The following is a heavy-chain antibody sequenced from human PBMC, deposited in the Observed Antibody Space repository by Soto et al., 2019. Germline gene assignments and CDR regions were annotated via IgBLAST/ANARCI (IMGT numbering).Heavy chain of an antibody. D-gene: IGHD1-1*01. CDR2: ISGHNGNT. V-gene: IGHV1-18*04. J-gene: IGHJ5*02. Sequence: QVQLVQSGDEVKKPGASVKVSCKASGYAFTNYGISWVRQAPGQGLHGMGWISGHNGNTLYAHNLRGRVTMTIDTSTSTAYMELRSLRFDDTAMYYCVRDWQLSTLGQGTLVTVSS. CDR3: VRDWQLST. CDR1: GYAFTNYG.